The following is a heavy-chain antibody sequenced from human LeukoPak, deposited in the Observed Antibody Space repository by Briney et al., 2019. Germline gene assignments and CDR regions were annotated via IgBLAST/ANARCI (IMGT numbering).Heavy chain of an antibody. V-gene: IGHV4-34*01. CDR3: VRHQGVVDL. CDR1: GGSLRGFY. D-gene: IGHD3-3*01. CDR2: ISHSGGT. Sequence: PSETLFLTCAVYGGSLRGFYWSWIRQPPGKGLEWIGEISHSGGTNYNPSLKSRLIISLDTSKKQFSLKLSSVTAADTAVYYCVRHQGVVDLWGRGSLVTVSS. J-gene: IGHJ2*01.